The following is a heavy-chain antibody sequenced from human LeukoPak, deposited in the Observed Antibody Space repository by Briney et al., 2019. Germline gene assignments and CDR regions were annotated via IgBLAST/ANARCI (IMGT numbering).Heavy chain of an antibody. CDR3: ATTRRITMIGGAFDI. CDR1: GGSISSSSYY. V-gene: IGHV4-39*07. Sequence: SETLSLTCTVSGGSISSSSYYWGWIRQPPGKGLEWIGSICYSGSTYYNPSLKSRVTISVDTSKNQFSLKLSSVTAADTAVYYCATTRRITMIGGAFDIWGQGTMVTVSS. CDR2: ICYSGST. D-gene: IGHD3-10*01. J-gene: IGHJ3*02.